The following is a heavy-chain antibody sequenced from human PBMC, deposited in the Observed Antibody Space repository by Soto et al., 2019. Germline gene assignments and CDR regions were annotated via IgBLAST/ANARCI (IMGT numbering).Heavy chain of an antibody. J-gene: IGHJ6*03. CDR1: GGSISSGGYY. CDR3: ARDRDSSSSGALGSVYYYMDV. V-gene: IGHV4-31*03. Sequence: QVQLQESGPGLVKPSQTLSLTCTVSGGSISSGGYYWSWIRQHPGKGLEWIGYIYYSGSTYYNPSLKSRVTISVDTSKNQFSLKLSSVTAADTAVYYCARDRDSSSSGALGSVYYYMDVWGKGTTVTVSS. D-gene: IGHD6-6*01. CDR2: IYYSGST.